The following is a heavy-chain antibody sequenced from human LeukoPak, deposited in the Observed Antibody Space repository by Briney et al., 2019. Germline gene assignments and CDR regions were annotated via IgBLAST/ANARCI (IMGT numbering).Heavy chain of an antibody. V-gene: IGHV4-59*12. CDR1: GFTLSSYA. CDR2: IYYSGST. CDR3: ARDLTDYYELDY. D-gene: IGHD3-22*01. Sequence: GSLRLSCAASGFTLSSYAMSWVRQAPGKGLEWIGYIYYSGSTNYNPSLKSRVTISVDTSKNQFSLKLSPVTAADTAVYYCARDLTDYYELDYWGQGTLVTVSS. J-gene: IGHJ4*02.